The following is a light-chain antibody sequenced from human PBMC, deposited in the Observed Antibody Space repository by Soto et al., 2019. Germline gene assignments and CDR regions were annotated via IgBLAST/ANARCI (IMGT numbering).Light chain of an antibody. CDR1: QSISSY. CDR2: AAS. Sequence: DIQMTQSPSSLSASVGDRVTITCRASQSISSYLNWYQQKPGKAPKLLIYAASSLQSGVPSRFSSSGSRTDFTLTISSLQPEDFATYYCQQSYITPRTFGPKTKGDIK. V-gene: IGKV1-39*01. CDR3: QQSYITPRT. J-gene: IGKJ3*01.